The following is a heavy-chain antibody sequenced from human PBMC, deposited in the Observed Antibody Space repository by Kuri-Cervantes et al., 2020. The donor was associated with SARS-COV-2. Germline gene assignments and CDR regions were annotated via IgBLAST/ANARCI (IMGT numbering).Heavy chain of an antibody. CDR1: GDSISSGSYY. CDR3: ARGIGDINKQSSLDN. CDR2: IYSTGVI. Sequence: SCTVSGDSISSGSYYWTWIRQPAGQKLEYIGRIYSTGVIHYNPSLKSRVTVSMNNFKNQFSLSLHSVTAADTAVYYCARGIGDINKQSSLDNWGQGTLVTASS. J-gene: IGHJ4*02. V-gene: IGHV4-61*02. D-gene: IGHD2/OR15-2a*01.